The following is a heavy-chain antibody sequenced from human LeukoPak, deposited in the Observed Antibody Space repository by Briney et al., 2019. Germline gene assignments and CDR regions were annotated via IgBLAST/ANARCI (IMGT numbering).Heavy chain of an antibody. CDR3: ARAGVWQYTSSILYFDY. J-gene: IGHJ4*02. CDR1: GGSISSYS. CDR2: FYYSGST. V-gene: IGHV4-59*12. D-gene: IGHD6-6*01. Sequence: PSETLSLTCTVSGGSISSYSWGWIRHPPGKGLEWIGTFYYSGSTYYNPSLKSRATISGDTSKNQFSLKLTSETAADTAVYFCARAGVWQYTSSILYFDYWGQGTLVTVSS.